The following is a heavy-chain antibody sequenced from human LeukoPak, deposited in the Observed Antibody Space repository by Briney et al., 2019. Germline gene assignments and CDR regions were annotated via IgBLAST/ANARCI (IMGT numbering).Heavy chain of an antibody. CDR1: GYSFTSYW. V-gene: IGHV5-51*01. CDR2: IYPGDFDT. J-gene: IGHJ4*02. CDR3: ARRYYDFWSGYYIDY. D-gene: IGHD3-3*01. Sequence: GESLKISCKGSGYSFTSYWIGWVRQMPGKGLEWMGIIYPGDFDTRYSPSFQGQVTISADKSISTAYLQWSSLKASDTAMYYCARRYYDFWSGYYIDYWGQGTLVTVSS.